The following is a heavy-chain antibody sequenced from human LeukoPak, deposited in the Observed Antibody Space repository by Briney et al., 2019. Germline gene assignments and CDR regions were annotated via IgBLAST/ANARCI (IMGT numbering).Heavy chain of an antibody. CDR1: GGTFSSYA. CDR3: ARERGDYYGSGSYYPNPHNWFDP. V-gene: IGHV1-69*06. CDR2: IIPIFGTA. D-gene: IGHD3-10*01. Sequence: GASVKVSCKASGGTFSSYAISWVRQAPGQGLEWMGGIIPIFGTANYAQKFQGRVTITADKSTSTAYMELSSLRSEDTAVYYCARERGDYYGSGSYYPNPHNWFDPWGQGTLVTVSS. J-gene: IGHJ5*02.